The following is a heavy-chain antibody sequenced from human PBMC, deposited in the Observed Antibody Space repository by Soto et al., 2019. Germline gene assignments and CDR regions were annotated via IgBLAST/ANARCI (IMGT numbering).Heavy chain of an antibody. Sequence: SETLSLTCTVSGGSISSGGYYWSWIRQHPGKGLEWIGYIYYSGSTYYNPSLKSRVTISVDTSKNQFSLKLSSVTAAVTAVYYCASSSGSYPHDWGQGTLGTVS. V-gene: IGHV4-31*03. CDR1: GGSISSGGYY. CDR2: IYYSGST. CDR3: ASSSGSYPHD. D-gene: IGHD3-10*01. J-gene: IGHJ4*02.